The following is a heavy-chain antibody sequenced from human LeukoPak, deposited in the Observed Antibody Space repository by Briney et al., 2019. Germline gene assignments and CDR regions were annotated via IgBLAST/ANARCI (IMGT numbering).Heavy chain of an antibody. D-gene: IGHD2-2*01. J-gene: IGHJ4*02. Sequence: NPSETLSLTCTVSGGSISGYYWTWIRQSPGKRPEWLAYIRYTGSTNYNPSLKSRVTISVDTSKNQFSLTLTSVTAADTAVYYCARHVAPAMDYFDYWGPGTLVTVSS. V-gene: IGHV4-59*08. CDR2: IRYTGST. CDR1: GGSISGYY. CDR3: ARHVAPAMDYFDY.